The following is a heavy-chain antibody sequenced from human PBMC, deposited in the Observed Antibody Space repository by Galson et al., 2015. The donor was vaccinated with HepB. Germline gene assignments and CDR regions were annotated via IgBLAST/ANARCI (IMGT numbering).Heavy chain of an antibody. J-gene: IGHJ4*02. D-gene: IGHD2-21*01. V-gene: IGHV1-18*01. CDR3: ARGPSRWAPYCGSDCAHNFDY. CDR1: GYTFTTYG. Sequence: SVKVSCKASGYTFTTYGINWVRQAPGQGLEWMGWISAYTGNTNYAQNLQGRVTMTTDTSTSTAYMDLRSLRSDDTAVYYCARGPSRWAPYCGSDCAHNFDYWGQGTLVTVSS. CDR2: ISAYTGNT.